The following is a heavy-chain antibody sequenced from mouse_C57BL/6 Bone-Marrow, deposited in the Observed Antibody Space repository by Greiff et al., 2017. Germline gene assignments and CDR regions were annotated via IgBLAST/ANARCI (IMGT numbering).Heavy chain of an antibody. D-gene: IGHD1-1*01. J-gene: IGHJ2*01. CDR1: GFPFSSYG. Sequence: VKLQQSGGDLVKPGGSLKLSCAASGFPFSSYGMSWVRQTPDKRLAWVATISSGGSYTYYPDSVKGRFTISRDNAKNNLYLQMSSLKSEDTAMYYCARRLLRYYFDYWGQGTTLTVSS. V-gene: IGHV5-6*02. CDR2: ISSGGSYT. CDR3: ARRLLRYYFDY.